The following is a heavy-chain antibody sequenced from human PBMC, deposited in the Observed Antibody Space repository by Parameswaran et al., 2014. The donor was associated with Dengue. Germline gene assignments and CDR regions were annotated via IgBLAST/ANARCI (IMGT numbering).Heavy chain of an antibody. J-gene: IGHJ6*03. Sequence: GSLRLSCAVYGGSFSGYYWSWIRQPPGKGLEWIGEINHSGSTNYNPSLKSRVTISVDTSKNQFSLKLSSVTAADTAVYYCARDVDYGSGNYYMDVWGKGTTVTVSS. D-gene: IGHD3-10*01. CDR3: ARDVDYGSGNYYMDV. CDR2: INHSGST. CDR1: GGSFSGYY. V-gene: IGHV4-34*01.